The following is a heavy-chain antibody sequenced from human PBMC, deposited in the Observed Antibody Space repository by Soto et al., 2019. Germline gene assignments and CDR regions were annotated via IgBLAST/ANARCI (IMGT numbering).Heavy chain of an antibody. D-gene: IGHD6-19*01. V-gene: IGHV4-39*01. CDR3: ARQQWLDDYFDY. Sequence: SETLSLTCTVSGGSISSSSYYWGWIRQPPGKGLEWIGSIYYSGSTYYNPSLKSRVTISVDTSKNQFSLKLSSVTAADTAVYYCARQQWLDDYFDYWGQGTLVTVSS. J-gene: IGHJ4*02. CDR2: IYYSGST. CDR1: GGSISSSSYY.